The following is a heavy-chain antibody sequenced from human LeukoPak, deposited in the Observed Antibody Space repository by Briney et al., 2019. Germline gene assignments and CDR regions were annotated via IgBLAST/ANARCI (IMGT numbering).Heavy chain of an antibody. J-gene: IGHJ4*02. Sequence: SETLSLTCAVSGASISGSYWRWIRQPPGKGLEWIGYMYYSEITNSSPSLKSRVTISLDTSKNQFSLRLRSVTAADTAVYYCARHPDSVAGFDSWGQGALVSVSS. CDR2: MYYSEIT. CDR1: GASISGSY. V-gene: IGHV4-59*08. CDR3: ARHPDSVAGFDS. D-gene: IGHD3-16*01.